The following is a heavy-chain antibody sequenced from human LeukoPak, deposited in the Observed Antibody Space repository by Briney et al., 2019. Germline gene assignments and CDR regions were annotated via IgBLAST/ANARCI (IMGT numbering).Heavy chain of an antibody. J-gene: IGHJ4*02. CDR2: ISRSGGNT. V-gene: IGHV3-64*01. CDR1: GFTISRSS. Sequence: GGSLRLSCAASGFTISRSSMHWVRQAPGKGLEFVSAISRSGGNTYYANSVKGRFTISRDTSKNTLYLQVGSLRVEDMAVYYCASYYDFWSGYYTYYFDYWGQGTLVTVSS. CDR3: ASYYDFWSGYYTYYFDY. D-gene: IGHD3-3*01.